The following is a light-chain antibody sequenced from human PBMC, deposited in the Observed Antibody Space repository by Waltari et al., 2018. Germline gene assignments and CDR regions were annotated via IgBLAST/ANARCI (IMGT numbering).Light chain of an antibody. CDR3: QQYGSSPPT. Sequence: MVLKQSPATLALSPGDRATISCRASQSVGNTYLAWYQQKPGQAPRLLISSASSRATGIPDRFSGSGSATDFTLTISRLDPEDFAVYYCQQYGSSPPTFGQGTKLEI. CDR2: SAS. J-gene: IGKJ2*01. V-gene: IGKV3-20*01. CDR1: QSVGNTY.